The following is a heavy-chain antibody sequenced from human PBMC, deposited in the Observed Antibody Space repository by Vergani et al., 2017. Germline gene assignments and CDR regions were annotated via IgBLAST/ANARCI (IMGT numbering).Heavy chain of an antibody. V-gene: IGHV3-21*01. Sequence: EVQLVESGGGLVQPGGSLRLSCAASGFTVSSNYMSWVRQAPGKGLEWVSSISSSSSYIYYADSVKGRFTISRDNAKNSLYLQMNSLRAEDTAVYYCARDHGEARGYYYMDVWGKGTTVTVSS. CDR1: GFTVSSNY. D-gene: IGHD3-10*01. CDR2: ISSSSSYI. CDR3: ARDHGEARGYYYMDV. J-gene: IGHJ6*03.